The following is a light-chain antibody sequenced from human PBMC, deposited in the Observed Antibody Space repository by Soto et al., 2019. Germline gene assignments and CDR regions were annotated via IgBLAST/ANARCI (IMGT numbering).Light chain of an antibody. J-gene: IGKJ4*01. CDR3: QQYASSPLT. V-gene: IGKV3-11*01. Sequence: EIVLTQSPATLSLSPGERATLSCRASQSVSNYLAWYQQKPGQAPRLLIYDVTNRATGIPDTFSGSGSGTDFTLTISRLEPEDFAVYYCQQYASSPLTFGGGTKVEIK. CDR2: DVT. CDR1: QSVSNY.